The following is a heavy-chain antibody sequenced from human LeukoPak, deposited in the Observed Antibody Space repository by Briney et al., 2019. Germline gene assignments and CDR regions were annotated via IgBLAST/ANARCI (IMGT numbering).Heavy chain of an antibody. CDR3: ARDTNWGSTHY. CDR1: GFTFSSYG. D-gene: IGHD7-27*01. CDR2: ISYDGSNE. Sequence: PGGSLRLSCAASGFTFSSYGMNWVRQAPGKGLEWVAVISYDGSNEYYADSVKGRFTISRDNTKNTLYLQINSLRAEDTAMYYCARDTNWGSTHYWGQGTLVTVSS. V-gene: IGHV3-30*03. J-gene: IGHJ4*02.